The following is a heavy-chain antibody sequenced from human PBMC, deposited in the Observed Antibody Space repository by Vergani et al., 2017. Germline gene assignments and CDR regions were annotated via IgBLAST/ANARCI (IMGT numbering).Heavy chain of an antibody. CDR2: IFYSGTT. CDR3: ARVDTQVPATSHFYYMDV. CDR1: GGSISSGDHC. J-gene: IGHJ6*03. Sequence: QVQLQESGPGVVKPSQTLSLTCAVSGGSISSGDHCWTWIRQRPGKGREWNGYIFYSGTTYDNPSLRSPLTISVDTSQNQFSLKLRSVTAADTAVYYCARVDTQVPATSHFYYMDVWGKGTTVVVSS. D-gene: IGHD6-25*01. V-gene: IGHV4-31*11.